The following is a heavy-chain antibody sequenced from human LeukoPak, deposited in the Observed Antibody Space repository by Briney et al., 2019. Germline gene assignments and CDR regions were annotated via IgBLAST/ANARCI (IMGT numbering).Heavy chain of an antibody. V-gene: IGHV4-59*11. Sequence: SETLSLTRTVSGGSISRHYWSWIRPPPGKGLEGIGFVYYNGSTNYNPSLKSRLYILVDSSENQISLNLNSVTGADTAVYYCARGDYDIPTGRAFDFWGQGTLVTVSS. D-gene: IGHD3-9*01. CDR1: GGSISRHY. CDR3: ARGDYDIPTGRAFDF. CDR2: VYYNGST. J-gene: IGHJ5*01.